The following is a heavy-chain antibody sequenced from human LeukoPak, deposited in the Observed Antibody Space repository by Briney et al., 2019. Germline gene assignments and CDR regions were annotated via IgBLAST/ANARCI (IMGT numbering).Heavy chain of an antibody. J-gene: IGHJ3*02. CDR1: GGSISSYY. D-gene: IGHD4-23*01. CDR3: ARVHGGKRAFDI. CDR2: IYYSGST. V-gene: IGHV4-59*01. Sequence: KTSETLSLTCTVSGGSISSYYWSWIRQPPGKGLEWIGYIYYSGSTNYNPSLKSRVTISVDTSKNQFSQKLSSVTAADTAVYYCARVHGGKRAFDIWGQGTMVTVSS.